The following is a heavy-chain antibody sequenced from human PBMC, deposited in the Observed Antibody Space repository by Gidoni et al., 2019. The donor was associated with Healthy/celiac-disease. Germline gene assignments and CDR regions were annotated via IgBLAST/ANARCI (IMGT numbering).Heavy chain of an antibody. Sequence: EVQLVESGGGLVQPGRSLRLSCTASGFTFGDYAMSWVRQAPGKGLEWVGFIRSKAYGGTTEYAASVKGRFTISRDDSKSIAYLQMNSLKTEDTAVYYCTRVSWDIVLMVYANFDYWGQGTLVTVSS. CDR2: IRSKAYGGTT. J-gene: IGHJ4*02. V-gene: IGHV3-49*04. CDR1: GFTFGDYA. D-gene: IGHD2-8*01. CDR3: TRVSWDIVLMVYANFDY.